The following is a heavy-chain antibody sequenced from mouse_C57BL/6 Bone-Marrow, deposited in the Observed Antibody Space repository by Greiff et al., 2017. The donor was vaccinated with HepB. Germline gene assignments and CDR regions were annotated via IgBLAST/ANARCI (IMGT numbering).Heavy chain of an antibody. Sequence: EVHLVESGEGLVKPGGSLKLSCAASGFTFSSYAMSWVRQTPEKRLEWVAYISSGGDYIYYADTVKGRFTISRDNARNTLYLQMSSLKSEDTAMYYCTREGSTIVNYEGFAYWGQGTLVTVSA. D-gene: IGHD2-5*01. CDR1: GFTFSSYA. V-gene: IGHV5-9-1*02. J-gene: IGHJ3*01. CDR2: ISSGGDYI. CDR3: TREGSTIVNYEGFAY.